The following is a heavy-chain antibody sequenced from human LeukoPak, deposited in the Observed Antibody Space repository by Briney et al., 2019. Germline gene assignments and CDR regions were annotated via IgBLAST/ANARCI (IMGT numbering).Heavy chain of an antibody. V-gene: IGHV3-64*01. CDR3: ARGRYCSNGVCQYFDY. D-gene: IGHD2-8*01. Sequence: PGGSLRLSCAASGFTFSSYPMYWVRHAPGKGLEYVSAITHNGGSTYYANSVKGRFTISRDNSKNTLYLQMGSLRAEDMAVYYCARGRYCSNGVCQYFDYWGQGTLVTVSS. J-gene: IGHJ4*02. CDR2: ITHNGGST. CDR1: GFTFSSYP.